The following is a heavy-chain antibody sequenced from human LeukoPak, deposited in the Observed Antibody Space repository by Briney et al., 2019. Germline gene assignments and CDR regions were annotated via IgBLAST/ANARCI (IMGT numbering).Heavy chain of an antibody. Sequence: GASVKVSCKASGYTFTSYYMHWVRQAPGQGLEWMGRINPNSGGTNYAQKFQGRVTMTRDTSISTAYMELSRLRSDDTAVYYCAREGLHDFWSGLHPTFDYWGQGTLVTVSS. V-gene: IGHV1-2*06. CDR3: AREGLHDFWSGLHPTFDY. J-gene: IGHJ4*02. D-gene: IGHD3-3*01. CDR1: GYTFTSYY. CDR2: INPNSGGT.